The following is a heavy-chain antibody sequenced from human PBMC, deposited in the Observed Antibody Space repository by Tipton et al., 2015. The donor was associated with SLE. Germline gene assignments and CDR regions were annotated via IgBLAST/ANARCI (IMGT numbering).Heavy chain of an antibody. J-gene: IGHJ1*01. CDR1: GFTFDDYA. CDR3: ARGGGFLEWLFSFQH. CDR2: ISWNSGSI. V-gene: IGHV3-9*01. D-gene: IGHD3-3*01. Sequence: SLRLSCAASGFTFDDYAMHWVRQAPGKGLEWVSGISWNSGSIGYADSVKGRFTISRDNAKNSLYPQMNSLRAEDTALYYCARGGGFLEWLFSFQHWGQGTLVTVSS.